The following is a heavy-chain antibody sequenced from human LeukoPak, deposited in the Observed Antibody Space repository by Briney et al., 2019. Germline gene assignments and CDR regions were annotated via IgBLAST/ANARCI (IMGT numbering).Heavy chain of an antibody. CDR2: IIPIFGTA. J-gene: IGHJ5*02. V-gene: IGHV1-69*13. CDR1: GGTFSSYA. CDR3: ARSIRLAAAPNL. Sequence: SVKVSCKASGGTFSSYAISWVRQAPGQGLEWMGGIIPIFGTANYAQKFQGRVTITADESTSTAYMELSSLRSEDTAVYYCARSIRLAAAPNLWGQGTLVTVSS. D-gene: IGHD6-13*01.